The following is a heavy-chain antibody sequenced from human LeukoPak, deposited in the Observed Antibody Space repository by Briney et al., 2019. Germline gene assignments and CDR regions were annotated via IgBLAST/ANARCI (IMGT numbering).Heavy chain of an antibody. CDR1: GFTFSTYW. J-gene: IGHJ4*02. CDR3: AREPTAAAGSYFDY. V-gene: IGHV3-7*05. CDR2: IKQDGSQK. D-gene: IGHD6-13*01. Sequence: PGGSLRLSCAASGFTFSTYWISWVRQAPGKGLEWVANIKQDGSQKYYVDSVKGRFTISRDNAKNLLYLQMNSLRAEDTAVYYCAREPTAAAGSYFDYWGQGTLVTVSS.